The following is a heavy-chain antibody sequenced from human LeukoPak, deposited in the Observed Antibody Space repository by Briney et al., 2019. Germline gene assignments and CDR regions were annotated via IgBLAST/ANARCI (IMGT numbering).Heavy chain of an antibody. J-gene: IGHJ4*02. CDR2: INPNSGGT. V-gene: IGHV1-2*04. CDR1: GYTFTGYY. Sequence: GASVKVSCKASGYTFTGYYMHWVRQAPGQGLEWMGWINPNSGGTNYAQKFQGWVTMTRDTSISTAYMELSRLRSDDTAVYYCARDASGIAVAGIGDGYFDYWGQGTLVTVSS. CDR3: ARDASGIAVAGIGDGYFDY. D-gene: IGHD6-19*01.